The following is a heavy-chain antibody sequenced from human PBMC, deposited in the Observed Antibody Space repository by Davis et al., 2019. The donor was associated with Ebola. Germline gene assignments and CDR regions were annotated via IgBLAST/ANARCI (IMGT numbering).Heavy chain of an antibody. CDR2: ISSSSSYI. Sequence: PGGSLRLSCAASGFTFSSYSMNWVRQAPGKGLEWVSSISSSSSYIYYADSVKGRFTISRDNAKNSLYLQMNSLRAEDTAVYYCARDVGPITIFLHYGMDVWGQGTTVTVSS. V-gene: IGHV3-21*01. D-gene: IGHD3-9*01. CDR1: GFTFSSYS. J-gene: IGHJ6*02. CDR3: ARDVGPITIFLHYGMDV.